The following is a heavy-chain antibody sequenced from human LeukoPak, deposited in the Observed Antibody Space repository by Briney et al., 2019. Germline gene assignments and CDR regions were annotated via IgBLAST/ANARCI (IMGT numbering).Heavy chain of an antibody. V-gene: IGHV5-51*01. Sequence: GESLKISCKGSGYSFTSYWIGWVRQMPGKGLEWMGIIYPGDSDTRYSPSFQGQVTISADKSISTAYLQWSSLKASDTAMYYCARQVRGRLLWFGETFDHWGQGTLVTVSS. J-gene: IGHJ4*02. CDR1: GYSFTSYW. CDR3: ARQVRGRLLWFGETFDH. CDR2: IYPGDSDT. D-gene: IGHD3-10*01.